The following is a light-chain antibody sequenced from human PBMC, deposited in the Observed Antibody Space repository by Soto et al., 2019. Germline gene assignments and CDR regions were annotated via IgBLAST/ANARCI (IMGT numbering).Light chain of an antibody. J-gene: IGKJ2*01. Sequence: EIVMTQSPATLSVSPGERVTLSCRASQSVSSDLAWYQYKPGQAPRLLIYGASTRATGTPARFSGSGPGTEFSLSISSLQSEDFAVYFCLQYNDWPPKQSPFGQGTKLEIK. CDR1: QSVSSD. CDR3: LQYNDWPPKQSP. CDR2: GAS. V-gene: IGKV3-15*01.